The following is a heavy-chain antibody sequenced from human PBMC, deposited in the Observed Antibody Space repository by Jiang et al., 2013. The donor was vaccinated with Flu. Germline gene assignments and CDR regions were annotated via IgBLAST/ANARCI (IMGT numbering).Heavy chain of an antibody. D-gene: IGHD6-13*01. CDR3: AGDSPSSRGFDI. V-gene: IGHV4-4*02. Sequence: SRVTISVDKSKNQFSLKLSSVTAADTAVYYCAGDSPSSRGFDIWGQGTMVTVSS. J-gene: IGHJ3*02.